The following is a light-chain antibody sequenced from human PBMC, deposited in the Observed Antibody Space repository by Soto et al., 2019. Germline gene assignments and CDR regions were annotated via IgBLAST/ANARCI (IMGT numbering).Light chain of an antibody. J-gene: IGLJ1*01. CDR1: STDVGGYNY. Sequence: QSVLAQPSSVSGSPGQSITISCTGTSTDVGGYNYVSWYQHHPGKGPKLIIYEVSNRPSGVSDRFSGSKSGNKASLIISNLEVEDESDYYGGSYTITDTPSVFGTETNVTVI. CDR2: EVS. CDR3: GSYTITDTPSV. V-gene: IGLV2-14*01.